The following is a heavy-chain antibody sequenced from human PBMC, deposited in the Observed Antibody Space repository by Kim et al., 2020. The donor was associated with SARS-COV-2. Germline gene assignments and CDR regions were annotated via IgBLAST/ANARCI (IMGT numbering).Heavy chain of an antibody. CDR1: GGSFSGYY. CDR2: INFSGTT. CDR3: ARRGFLTYALVGD. Sequence: SQTLSLTCAVYGGSFSGYYWTWIRQPPGKGLEWIGEINFSGTTNYNPSLKSRVTISVDTSKNQFSLKLSSVTAADTAVYYCARRGFLTYALVGDWGQGTLVTVSS. V-gene: IGHV4-34*01. D-gene: IGHD2-2*01. J-gene: IGHJ4*02.